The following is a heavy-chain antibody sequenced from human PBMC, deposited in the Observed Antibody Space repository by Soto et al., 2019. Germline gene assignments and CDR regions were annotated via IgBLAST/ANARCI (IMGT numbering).Heavy chain of an antibody. D-gene: IGHD3-16*01. CDR2: ISVSGGST. CDR3: ASNTRYDPPDY. Sequence: EVQLLESGGGLVQPGGSRRLSGAASGFTFSSYAMSWFRQAPGKGLAWVSGISVSGGSTYYADSVKGRFTISRDNSKNTLYLQMNSLRAEDTAVYYCASNTRYDPPDYWGQGTLVTVSS. V-gene: IGHV3-23*01. J-gene: IGHJ4*02. CDR1: GFTFSSYA.